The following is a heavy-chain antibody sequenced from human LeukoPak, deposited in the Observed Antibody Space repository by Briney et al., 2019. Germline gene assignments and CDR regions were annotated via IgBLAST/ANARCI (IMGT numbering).Heavy chain of an antibody. V-gene: IGHV3-74*01. D-gene: IGHD1-26*01. J-gene: IGHJ4*02. CDR3: SKDLGL. Sequence: GGSLRLACAASGFTVTIDWMYWVRQAPGKGRVWVSRINPDGTYIDYADSVKGRFTISRDDAKNTLYLQMNSLRADDTALYYCSKDLGLWGQGTLVTVSS. CDR2: INPDGTYI. CDR1: GFTVTIDW.